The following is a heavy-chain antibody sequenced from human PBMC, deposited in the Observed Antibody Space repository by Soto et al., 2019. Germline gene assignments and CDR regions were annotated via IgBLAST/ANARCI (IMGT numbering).Heavy chain of an antibody. V-gene: IGHV4-59*01. Sequence: PSETLSLTCAVSGDSISSYYCMWIRQPPGKGLEWIGNIHYNGNTKYNPSLKSRVTMSLDTSKNQFSLRLISVTAADTAKYFCAREGNLGRWLQPLDFWGQGTLVTVSS. CDR2: IHYNGNT. J-gene: IGHJ4*02. D-gene: IGHD5-12*01. CDR3: AREGNLGRWLQPLDF. CDR1: GDSISSYY.